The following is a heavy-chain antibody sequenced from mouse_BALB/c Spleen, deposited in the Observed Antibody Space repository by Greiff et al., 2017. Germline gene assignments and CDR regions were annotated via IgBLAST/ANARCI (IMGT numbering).Heavy chain of an antibody. J-gene: IGHJ1*01. CDR3: ARCYYGNYNYWYFDV. V-gene: IGHV1-80*01. CDR1: GYAFSSYW. CDR2: IYPGDGDT. D-gene: IGHD2-1*01. Sequence: QVQLQQSGAELVRPGSSVKISCKASGYAFSSYWMNWVKQRPGQGLEWIGQIYPGDGDTNYNGKFKGKATLTADKSSSTAYMQLSSLTSEDSAVYFCARCYYGNYNYWYFDVWGAGTTVTVSS.